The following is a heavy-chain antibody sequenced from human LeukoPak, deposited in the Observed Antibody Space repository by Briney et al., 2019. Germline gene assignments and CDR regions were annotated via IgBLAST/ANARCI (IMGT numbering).Heavy chain of an antibody. CDR1: GFTFSSYW. J-gene: IGHJ4*02. Sequence: GGSLRLSCAASGFTFSSYWVHWVRQTPGKGLEWVSRINTDGSSTSYADSVKGRFTISRDNAKNTLYLQMNSLRDEDTAVYYCARAGTYKFAYWGQGTLVTVSS. V-gene: IGHV3-74*01. CDR3: ARAGTYKFAY. D-gene: IGHD3-10*01. CDR2: INTDGSST.